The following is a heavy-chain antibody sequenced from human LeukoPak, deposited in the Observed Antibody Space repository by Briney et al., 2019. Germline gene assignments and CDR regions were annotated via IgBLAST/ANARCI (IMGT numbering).Heavy chain of an antibody. D-gene: IGHD5-24*01. J-gene: IGHJ3*02. CDR1: GFTFSSYW. Sequence: GGSLRLSCAASGFTFSSYWMSWVRQAPGKGLGWVANIKQDGSEKYYVDSVKGRFTISRDNAKNSLYLQMNSLRAEDTAVYYCARARDGYMIDAFDIWGQGTMVTVSS. CDR3: ARARDGYMIDAFDI. V-gene: IGHV3-7*01. CDR2: IKQDGSEK.